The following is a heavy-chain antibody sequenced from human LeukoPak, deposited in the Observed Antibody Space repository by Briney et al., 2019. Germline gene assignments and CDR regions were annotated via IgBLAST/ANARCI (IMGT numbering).Heavy chain of an antibody. Sequence: PGRSLRLSCAASGFTFDDYAIHWVRQGPGKGLEWVSGISWNSGSIDYADSVKGRFTISRDNAKNSLYLQMNSLRAEDTALYYCAGDYYDSSGHHHWGQGTLFTVSS. V-gene: IGHV3-9*01. CDR3: AGDYYDSSGHHH. CDR1: GFTFDDYA. CDR2: ISWNSGSI. D-gene: IGHD3-22*01. J-gene: IGHJ5*02.